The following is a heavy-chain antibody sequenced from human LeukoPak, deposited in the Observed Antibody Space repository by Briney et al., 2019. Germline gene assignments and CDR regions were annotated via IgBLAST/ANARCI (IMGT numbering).Heavy chain of an antibody. CDR3: VKGSGPSIPVPGTVFGY. CDR2: ISSSGHTT. D-gene: IGHD6-19*01. CDR1: GFTFSAFA. J-gene: IGHJ4*02. V-gene: IGHV3-23*01. Sequence: PGGSLRLSCAASGFTFSAFAMSWVRQAPGKGLEWVSGISSSGHTTYYADSVKGRFTISRDNSKNTLYLQMDSLGAEETAIYYCVKGSGPSIPVPGTVFGYWGQGTVVTVSS.